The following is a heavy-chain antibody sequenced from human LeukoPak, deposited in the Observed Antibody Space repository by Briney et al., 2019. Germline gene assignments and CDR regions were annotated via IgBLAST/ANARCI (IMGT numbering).Heavy chain of an antibody. CDR3: ARGARGFDY. CDR1: GFSFSTYW. V-gene: IGHV3-7*03. J-gene: IGHJ4*02. Sequence: GGSLRLSCVASGFSFSTYWMSWVRQAPGKGLEWVANIRQDGNEKYYVDSVKGRFTISRDNAKKPLDLQMNNLRGEDTAIYYCARGARGFDYWGQGTLVSVSS. CDR2: IRQDGNEK.